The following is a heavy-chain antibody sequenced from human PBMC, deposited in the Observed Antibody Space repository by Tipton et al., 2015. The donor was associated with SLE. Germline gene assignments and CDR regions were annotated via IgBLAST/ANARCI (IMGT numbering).Heavy chain of an antibody. Sequence: GSLRLSCAASGFNSSNYAMSWVRQAPGKGLEWVSAISGSNTGTYYADSVKGRFTISRDNSKNTLYLQMNSLRAEDTAVYYCAKPSGTVAVDYWGQGTLVTVSS. J-gene: IGHJ4*02. CDR2: ISGSNTGT. V-gene: IGHV3-23*01. CDR1: GFNSSNYA. D-gene: IGHD6-19*01. CDR3: AKPSGTVAVDY.